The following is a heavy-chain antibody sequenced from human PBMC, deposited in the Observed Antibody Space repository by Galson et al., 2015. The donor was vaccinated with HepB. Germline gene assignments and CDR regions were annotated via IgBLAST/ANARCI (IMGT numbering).Heavy chain of an antibody. CDR3: ARPNYYDSSGYYPYYFDY. CDR1: GYSFTSYW. J-gene: IGHJ4*02. Sequence: QSGAEVKKPGESLKISCKGSGYSFTSYWIGWVRQMPGKGLEWMGIIYPGDSDTRYSPSFQGQVTTSADKSISTAYLQWSSLKASDTAMYYCARPNYYDSSGYYPYYFDYWGQGTLVTVSS. V-gene: IGHV5-51*01. D-gene: IGHD3-22*01. CDR2: IYPGDSDT.